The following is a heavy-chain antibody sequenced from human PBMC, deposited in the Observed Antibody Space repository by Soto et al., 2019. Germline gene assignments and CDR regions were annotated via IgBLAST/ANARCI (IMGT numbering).Heavy chain of an antibody. CDR1: GGSFSGYY. D-gene: IGHD3-3*01. J-gene: IGHJ4*02. V-gene: IGHV4-34*01. CDR3: ARRGYDFWSGYYGSYYFDY. CDR2: INHSGST. Sequence: SETLSLTCAVYGGSFSGYYWSWIRQPPGKGLEWIGEINHSGSTNYNPSLKSRVTISVDTSKNQFSLKLSSVTAADTAVYYCARRGYDFWSGYYGSYYFDYWGQGTLVTVSS.